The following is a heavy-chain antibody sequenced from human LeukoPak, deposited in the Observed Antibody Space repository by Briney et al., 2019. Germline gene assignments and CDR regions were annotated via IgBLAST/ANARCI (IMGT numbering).Heavy chain of an antibody. V-gene: IGHV4-30-4*01. D-gene: IGHD2-2*01. J-gene: IGHJ5*02. CDR3: ARVNEQYQLRKSNWFDP. CDR1: GGSISSGDYY. Sequence: PSETLSLTCTVSGGSISSGDYYWSWIRQPPGKGLEWIGYIYYSGSTYYNPSLKSRVTISVDTSKNQFSLKLSSVTAADTAVYYCARVNEQYQLRKSNWFDPWGQGTLVTVSS. CDR2: IYYSGST.